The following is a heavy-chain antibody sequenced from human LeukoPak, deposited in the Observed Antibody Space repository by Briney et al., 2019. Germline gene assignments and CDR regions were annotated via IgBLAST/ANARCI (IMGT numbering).Heavy chain of an antibody. CDR1: GFTFSSYA. V-gene: IGHV3-30*04. J-gene: IGHJ3*02. CDR3: AKDQLGFDI. Sequence: GGSLRLSCAASGFTFSSYAMHWVRQAPGKGLEWVAVISYDGSNKYYADSVKGRFTISRDNSKNMLYLQMNSLRAEDTAVYYCAKDQLGFDIWGQGTLVTVSS. D-gene: IGHD1-1*01. CDR2: ISYDGSNK.